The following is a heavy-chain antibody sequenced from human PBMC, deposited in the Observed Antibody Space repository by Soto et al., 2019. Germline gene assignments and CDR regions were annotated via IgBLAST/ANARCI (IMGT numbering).Heavy chain of an antibody. Sequence: ASVKVSCKASGYRFTSYGIAWVRQVPGQGPEWMGWISPYNGRTNYPQNVQGRVVMTTDISTNIVYLELRSLRPDDTAMYYCGRCRTDSYAMDVWGQGTTVTVSS. J-gene: IGHJ6*02. CDR3: GRCRTDSYAMDV. CDR2: ISPYNGRT. V-gene: IGHV1-18*01. CDR1: GYRFTSYG. D-gene: IGHD5-18*01.